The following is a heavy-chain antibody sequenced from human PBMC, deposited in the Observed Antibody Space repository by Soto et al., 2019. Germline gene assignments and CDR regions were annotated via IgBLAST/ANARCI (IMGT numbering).Heavy chain of an antibody. CDR2: ISFDGRND. CDR1: GYTFSRYD. D-gene: IGHD6-13*01. V-gene: IGHV3-30*18. Sequence: GVSMRLSCAASGYTFSRYDMHWVRQAPGKGLEWVEVISFDGRNDNDADSVKGRFTISXXXXXXKXYXQXXXPRAXDTAVYYCAKPIVAAGYYGMDVWGQGTTYTVSS. CDR3: AKPIVAAGYYGMDV. J-gene: IGHJ6*02.